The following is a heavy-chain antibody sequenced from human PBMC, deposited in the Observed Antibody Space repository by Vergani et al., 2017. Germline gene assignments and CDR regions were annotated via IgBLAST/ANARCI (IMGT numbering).Heavy chain of an antibody. CDR1: GYTFTSYA. CDR3: ARVRLDIVVVPAAMGGFDP. V-gene: IGHV1-3*01. J-gene: IGHJ5*02. D-gene: IGHD2-2*01. CDR2: INAGNGNT. Sequence: QVQLVQSGAEVKKPGASVKVSCKASGYTFTSYAMHWVRQAPGQRLEWMGWINAGNGNTKYSQKFQGRVTITRDTSASTAYMELSSLRSEDTAVYYCARVRLDIVVVPAAMGGFDPWGQGTLVTVSS.